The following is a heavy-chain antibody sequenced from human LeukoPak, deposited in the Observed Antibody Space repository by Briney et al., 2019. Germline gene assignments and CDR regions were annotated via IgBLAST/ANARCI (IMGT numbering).Heavy chain of an antibody. CDR1: GGSISSYY. Sequence: SETLSLTCTVSGGSISSYYWSWIRQPAGKGLEWIGRIYTSGSTNYNPSLKSRVTMSVDTSKNQFSLKLSSVTAADTAVYYCAKVGGDYRLWGYGAPEIDYWGQGTLVTVSS. V-gene: IGHV4-4*07. CDR2: IYTSGST. CDR3: AKVGGDYRLWGYGAPEIDY. J-gene: IGHJ4*02. D-gene: IGHD4-17*01.